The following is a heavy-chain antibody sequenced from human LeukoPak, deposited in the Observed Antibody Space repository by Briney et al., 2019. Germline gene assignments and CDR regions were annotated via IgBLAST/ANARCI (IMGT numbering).Heavy chain of an antibody. Sequence: GGSLRLSFAASGFTLISNWLRWVRQAPGKGLEGVANIKQDGREKSYVDSVKGQFTSSRGNGKNSLYLQMHGLRAEDTAVYYCRRDSRATCDYGRQGTVVSVPS. V-gene: IGHV3-7*01. CDR1: GFTLISNW. CDR3: RRDSRATCDY. CDR2: IKQDGREK. J-gene: IGHJ4*02.